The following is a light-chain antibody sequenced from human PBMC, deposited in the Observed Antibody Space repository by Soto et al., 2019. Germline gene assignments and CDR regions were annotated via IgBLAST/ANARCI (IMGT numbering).Light chain of an antibody. J-gene: IGLJ1*01. Sequence: QSVLTQPASVSGSPGQSITISCTGTNSDVGGYNYVSWYQQHPGKAPKLVIYEVSNRPSGVSNRFSASKSGNTASLTISGLQAEDEAAYYCNSYTSSSNLVLGYGTKVT. CDR3: NSYTSSSNLV. CDR1: NSDVGGYNY. V-gene: IGLV2-14*01. CDR2: EVS.